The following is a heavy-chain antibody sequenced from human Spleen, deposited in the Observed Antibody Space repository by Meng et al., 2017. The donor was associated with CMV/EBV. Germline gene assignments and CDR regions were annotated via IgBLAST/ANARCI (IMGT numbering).Heavy chain of an antibody. CDR3: TRVGPRDAFAV. D-gene: IGHD3/OR15-3a*01. Sequence: GESLKISCAPSGFSFFTYSMNWVRQAPGKGLEWVSSVSSSGDDVFYADSVKGRFAIFRDTAKNLVYLQMNSLRAEDTAVYYCTRVGPRDAFAVWGQGTLVTVSS. CDR2: VSSSGDDV. CDR1: GFSFFTYS. V-gene: IGHV3-21*06. J-gene: IGHJ3*01.